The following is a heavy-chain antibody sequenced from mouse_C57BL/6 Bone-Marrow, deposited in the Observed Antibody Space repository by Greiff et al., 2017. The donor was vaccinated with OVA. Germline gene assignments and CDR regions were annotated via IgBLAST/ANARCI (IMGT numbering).Heavy chain of an antibody. Sequence: QVQLQQPGAELVKPGASVKVSCKASGYTFTSYWMHWVKQRPGQGLEWIGRIHPSDSDTNYNQKFKGKATLTVDKSYSTAYMQLSILTSEDSSVYYCAIMTTVVATPAWLAYWGQGTLVTVSA. CDR2: IHPSDSDT. J-gene: IGHJ3*01. CDR3: AIMTTVVATPAWLAY. CDR1: GYTFTSYW. D-gene: IGHD1-1*01. V-gene: IGHV1-74*01.